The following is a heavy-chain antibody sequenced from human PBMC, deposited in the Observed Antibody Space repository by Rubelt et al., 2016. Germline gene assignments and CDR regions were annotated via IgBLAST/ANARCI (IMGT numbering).Heavy chain of an antibody. D-gene: IGHD1-26*01. CDR3: AREDGAHDAFDI. J-gene: IGHJ3*02. CDR2: ISDDGSNR. Sequence: GGGVVQPGRSLRLSCAASGFTFNSYTMHWFRQAPGKGLEWVAVISDDGSNRYYTDSVKGQFAISRDNSKNTLYLQMNSLRPDDTAVYYCAREDGAHDAFDIWGQGTMVTVSS. V-gene: IGHV3-30*09. CDR1: GFTFNSYT.